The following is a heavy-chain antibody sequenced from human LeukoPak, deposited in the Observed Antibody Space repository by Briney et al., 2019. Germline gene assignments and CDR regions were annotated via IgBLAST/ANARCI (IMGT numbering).Heavy chain of an antibody. Sequence: SETLSLTCTVSGGSLSSYYWSWVRQPPGKGLEWIGYIYYNGNTIYNPSLKSRVTISVDTSNNQFSLKLISVTAADTAVYYCARHPYYYYYYMDVWGKGTTVTVSS. CDR1: GGSLSSYY. CDR2: IYYNGNT. CDR3: ARHPYYYYYYMDV. V-gene: IGHV4-59*08. J-gene: IGHJ6*03.